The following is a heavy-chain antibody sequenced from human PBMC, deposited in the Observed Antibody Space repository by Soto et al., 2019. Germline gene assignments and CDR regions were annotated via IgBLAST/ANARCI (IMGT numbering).Heavy chain of an antibody. J-gene: IGHJ4*02. D-gene: IGHD6-13*01. CDR1: GFTFSSYA. V-gene: IGHV3-23*01. CDR3: AKDGSAAAGYYFDY. CDR2: ISGSGGST. Sequence: GGSLRLSCAASGFTFSSYAMSWVRQAPGKGLEWVSAISGSGGSTYYADSVKGRFTISRDNSKNTLYLQMDSLRAEDTAVYSCAKDGSAAAGYYFDYWRQGTLVTASS.